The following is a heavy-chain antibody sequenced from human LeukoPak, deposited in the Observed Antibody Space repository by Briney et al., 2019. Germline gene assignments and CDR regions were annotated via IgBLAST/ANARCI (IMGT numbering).Heavy chain of an antibody. CDR3: ARFICSSTSCYANAFDI. CDR2: IIPIFGTA. Sequence: SVKVSCKASGGSFSSYAISWVRQAPGQGLEWMGRIIPIFGTANYAQKFQGRVTITTDESTSTAYMELSSLRSEDTAVYYCARFICSSTSCYANAFDIWGQGTMVTVSS. J-gene: IGHJ3*02. V-gene: IGHV1-69*05. CDR1: GGSFSSYA. D-gene: IGHD2-2*01.